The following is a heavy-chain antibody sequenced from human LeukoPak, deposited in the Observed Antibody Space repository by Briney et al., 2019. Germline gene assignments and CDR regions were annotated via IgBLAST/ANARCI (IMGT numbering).Heavy chain of an antibody. D-gene: IGHD6-19*01. J-gene: IGHJ3*02. V-gene: IGHV3-74*01. CDR3: ARDLDSSGWLDAFDI. Sequence: GGSLRLSCAASGFTFSSYAMSWVRQAPGKGLVWVSRINSDGSSTSYADSVKGRFTISRDNAKNTLYLQMNSLRAEDTAVYYCARDLDSSGWLDAFDIWGQGTMVTVSS. CDR2: INSDGSST. CDR1: GFTFSSYA.